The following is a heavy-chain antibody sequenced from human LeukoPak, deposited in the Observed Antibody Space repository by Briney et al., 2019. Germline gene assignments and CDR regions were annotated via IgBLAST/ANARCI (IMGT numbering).Heavy chain of an antibody. CDR3: ARRQGYGSGSTTPDNWFDP. D-gene: IGHD3-10*01. V-gene: IGHV1-18*01. J-gene: IGHJ5*02. Sequence: ASVKVSCKASGYTFTSCGISWVRQAPGQGLEWMGWISAYNGNTNYAQKLQGRVTMTTDTSTSTAYMELRSLRSDDTAVYYCARRQGYGSGSTTPDNWFDPWGQGTLVTVSS. CDR1: GYTFTSCG. CDR2: ISAYNGNT.